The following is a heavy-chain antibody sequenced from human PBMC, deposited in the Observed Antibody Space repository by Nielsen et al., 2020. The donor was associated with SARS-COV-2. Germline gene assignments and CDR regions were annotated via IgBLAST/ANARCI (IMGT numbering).Heavy chain of an antibody. V-gene: IGHV4-31*03. Sequence: SETLSLTCTVSGGSISSGAHYWNWIRQHPGKGLEWIGHIYYSGSAYYNPSLKSRVTISLDTSKNQFSLRLSSVTAADTAVYYCARDRYCSDTSCSAGYYYYYMDVWGKGTTVTVSS. D-gene: IGHD2-2*01. CDR3: ARDRYCSDTSCSAGYYYYYMDV. CDR1: GGSISSGAHY. J-gene: IGHJ6*03. CDR2: IYYSGSA.